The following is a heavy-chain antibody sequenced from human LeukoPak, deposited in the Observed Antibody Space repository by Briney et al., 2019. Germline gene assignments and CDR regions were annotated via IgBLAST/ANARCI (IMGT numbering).Heavy chain of an antibody. Sequence: GGSLRLSCAASGFTFSNYVMGWVRQDPGKGLQWVSIINGSGSFTSYADSVKGRLTISRDNSKNTLYLQMNSLRAEDTAVYYCARGYYYDSSGYDLGEFDYWGQGTLVTVSS. D-gene: IGHD3-22*01. CDR3: ARGYYYDSSGYDLGEFDY. CDR1: GFTFSNYV. V-gene: IGHV3-23*05. CDR2: INGSGSFT. J-gene: IGHJ4*02.